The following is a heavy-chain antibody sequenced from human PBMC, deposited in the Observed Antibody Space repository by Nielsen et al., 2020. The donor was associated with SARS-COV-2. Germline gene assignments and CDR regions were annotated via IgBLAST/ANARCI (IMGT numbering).Heavy chain of an antibody. V-gene: IGHV1-18*04. J-gene: IGHJ6*03. CDR1: GYAFPTYG. Sequence: ASVKVSCKASGYAFPTYGISWVRQAPGQGLEWMGWISAYNDNTDYAQKFQGRVSMTTDRSTSTAYMELRSLRSDDTAVYYCAREGDCSSTSCYTYYYYYYMDVWGKGTTVTVSS. CDR3: AREGDCSSTSCYTYYYYYYMDV. CDR2: ISAYNDNT. D-gene: IGHD2-2*02.